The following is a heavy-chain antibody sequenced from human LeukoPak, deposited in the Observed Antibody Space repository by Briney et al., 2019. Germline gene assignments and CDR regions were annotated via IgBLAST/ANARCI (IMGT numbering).Heavy chain of an antibody. CDR3: ARGDYPPSYDFWSGYFLV. CDR2: ISDDGTNK. Sequence: GGSLRLSCAASGFTFSSCTIHWVRQAPGKGLEWVALISDDGTNKYYVDSVKGRFTISRDNSKNTLYLQMNSLRAEDTAVYYCARGDYPPSYDFWSGYFLVWGQGTTVTVSS. J-gene: IGHJ6*02. V-gene: IGHV3-30-3*01. CDR1: GFTFSSCT. D-gene: IGHD3-3*01.